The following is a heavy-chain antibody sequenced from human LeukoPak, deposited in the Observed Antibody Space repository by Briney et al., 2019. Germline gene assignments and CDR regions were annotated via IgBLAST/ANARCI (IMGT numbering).Heavy chain of an antibody. CDR1: GFTFDSYA. J-gene: IGHJ4*02. V-gene: IGHV3-23*01. CDR2: ISGSGESI. D-gene: IGHD1-26*01. CDR3: ARSFYSGSYYRLNS. Sequence: GGSLRLSCAASGFTFDSYAMSWVRQAPGKGLEWVSAISGSGESIYYAHSVKGRFTISRDNSDNTLYLQMNSLRAEDTAIYYCARSFYSGSYYRLNSWGQGTLVTVSS.